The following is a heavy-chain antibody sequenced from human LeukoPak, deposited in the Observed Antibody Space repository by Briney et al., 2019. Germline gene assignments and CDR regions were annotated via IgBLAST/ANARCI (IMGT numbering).Heavy chain of an antibody. CDR2: LKSKTDGGTT. CDR3: TTDGHHMDV. Sequence: GGSLRLSCAASGFTFSNAWMSWVRQAPGKGLEWVGRLKSKTDGGTTDYAAPVKGRFTISRDDSKNTLYLQMNSLKTEDTAVYYCTTDGHHMDVWGKGTTVTVSS. V-gene: IGHV3-15*01. J-gene: IGHJ6*03. CDR1: GFTFSNAW.